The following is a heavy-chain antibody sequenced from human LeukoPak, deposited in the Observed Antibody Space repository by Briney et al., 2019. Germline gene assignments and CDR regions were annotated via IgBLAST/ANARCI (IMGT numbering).Heavy chain of an antibody. V-gene: IGHV3-7*01. CDR2: IKQDGSDK. D-gene: IGHD6-19*01. Sequence: GGSLRLSRAASGFTFSSYWMSWVRQAPGKGLEWVANIKQDGSDKYYVDSVKGRFTISRDNAKNSLFLQMSSLRAEDTAVYYCVRDRVAVAGTSWFDFWGQGTLVTVSS. CDR1: GFTFSSYW. CDR3: VRDRVAVAGTSWFDF. J-gene: IGHJ5*01.